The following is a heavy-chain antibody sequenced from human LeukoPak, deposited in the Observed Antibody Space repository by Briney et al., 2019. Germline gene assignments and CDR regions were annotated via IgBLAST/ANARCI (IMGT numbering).Heavy chain of an antibody. CDR2: ISSYNGNT. J-gene: IGHJ4*02. Sequence: ASVKVSCKASGYTFTTYGISWVRQAPGQGLEWMGWISSYNGNTNYAQKFQGRVTMTTDTSTSTAYMELRSLRSDDTAVYYCAREYDRSYFDYWGQGALVTVSS. CDR3: AREYDRSYFDY. D-gene: IGHD3-22*01. CDR1: GYTFTTYG. V-gene: IGHV1-18*01.